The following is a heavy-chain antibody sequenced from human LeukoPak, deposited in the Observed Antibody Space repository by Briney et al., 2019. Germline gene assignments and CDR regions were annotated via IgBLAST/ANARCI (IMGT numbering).Heavy chain of an antibody. CDR2: INGYNGAT. J-gene: IGHJ3*02. Sequence: ASVKVSCESSGYTFTNHGISWVRQAPGQGLEWLGWINGYNGATNYARKFQGRVTMTTHTSTGTGFMELRSLESDDTAVYYCARKPLAGLDAFDIWGQGTMVTVSS. V-gene: IGHV1-18*01. CDR3: ARKPLAGLDAFDI. D-gene: IGHD1-14*01. CDR1: GYTFTNHG.